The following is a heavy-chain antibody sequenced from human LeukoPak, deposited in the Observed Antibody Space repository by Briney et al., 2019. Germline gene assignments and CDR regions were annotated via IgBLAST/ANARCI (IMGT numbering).Heavy chain of an antibody. D-gene: IGHD3-9*01. CDR1: GFTFDDYA. CDR2: ISWNSGNI. J-gene: IGHJ3*02. Sequence: GGSLRLSCAASGFTFDDYAIHWVRQGPGKGLEWVSGISWNSGNIGYADSVKGRFTISRDNDKNSLYLQMNSLRTEDTAFYYCAKSCHILTAYPPHDAFDIWGQGTMVTVSS. CDR3: AKSCHILTAYPPHDAFDI. V-gene: IGHV3-9*01.